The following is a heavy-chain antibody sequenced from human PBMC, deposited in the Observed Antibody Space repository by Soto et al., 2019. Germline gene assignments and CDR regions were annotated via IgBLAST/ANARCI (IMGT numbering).Heavy chain of an antibody. CDR3: ARSRAYSGYEYYFDY. CDR1: GGTFSSYA. CDR2: IIPIFGTA. Sequence: QVQLVQSGAEVKKPGSSVKVSCKASGGTFSSYAISWVRQSPGQGLEWMGGIIPIFGTANYAQKFQGRVTITADKSTSTAYMELSSLRSEDTAVYYCARSRAYSGYEYYFDYWGQGTLVTVSS. D-gene: IGHD5-12*01. J-gene: IGHJ4*02. V-gene: IGHV1-69*06.